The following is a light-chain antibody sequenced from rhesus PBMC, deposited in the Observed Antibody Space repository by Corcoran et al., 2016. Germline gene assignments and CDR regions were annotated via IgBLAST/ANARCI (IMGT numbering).Light chain of an antibody. CDR1: QSVRNN. CDR2: GPS. J-gene: IGKJ4*01. CDR3: RQYNNWPLP. V-gene: IGKV3-42*03. Sequence: EIVMTQSPATLSLSPGERVTLSCRASQSVRNNLAWYQQKPGQTPSLLIYGPSNRTSCISVRFSGSGSRTDFTLTIRSLEPDDFTVYLFRQYNNWPLPFGGGNKVEIK.